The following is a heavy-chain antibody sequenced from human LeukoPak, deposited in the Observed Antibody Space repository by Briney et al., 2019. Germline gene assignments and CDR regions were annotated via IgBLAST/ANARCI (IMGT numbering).Heavy chain of an antibody. D-gene: IGHD3-22*01. J-gene: IGHJ5*02. CDR2: IIPIFGTA. Sequence: ASVKVSCKASGGTFSSYAISWVRQAPGQGLEWMGGIIPIFGTANYAQKFQGRVTITADESTSTAYMELSSLRSEDTAVYYCATVHGGDYYDSSGYRTNWFDPWGQGTLVTVSS. CDR3: ATVHGGDYYDSSGYRTNWFDP. CDR1: GGTFSSYA. V-gene: IGHV1-69*13.